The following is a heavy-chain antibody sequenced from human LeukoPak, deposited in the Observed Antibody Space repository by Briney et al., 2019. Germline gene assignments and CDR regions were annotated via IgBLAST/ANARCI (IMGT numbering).Heavy chain of an antibody. CDR3: ARDRGGLRYFDWLSWFDP. J-gene: IGHJ5*02. CDR2: IIPIFGTA. D-gene: IGHD3-9*01. Sequence: SVKVSCKASGGTFSSYAISWVRQAPGQGLEWMGGIIPIFGTANYAQKLQGRVTMTTDTSTSTAYMELRSLRSDDTAVYYCARDRGGLRYFDWLSWFDPWGQGTLVTVSS. V-gene: IGHV1-69*05. CDR1: GGTFSSYA.